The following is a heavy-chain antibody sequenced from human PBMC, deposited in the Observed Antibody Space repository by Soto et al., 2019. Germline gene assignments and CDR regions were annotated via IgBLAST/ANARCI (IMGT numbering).Heavy chain of an antibody. CDR2: ISYDGSNK. Sequence: GGSLRLSCAASGFAFSSYAMHWVRQAPGKGLEWVAVISYDGSNKYYADSVKGRFTISRDNSKNTLYLQMNSLRAEDTAVYYCARASAAGTPYYYYGMDVWAQGTTVTVS. D-gene: IGHD6-13*01. J-gene: IGHJ6*02. CDR3: ARASAAGTPYYYYGMDV. V-gene: IGHV3-30-3*01. CDR1: GFAFSSYA.